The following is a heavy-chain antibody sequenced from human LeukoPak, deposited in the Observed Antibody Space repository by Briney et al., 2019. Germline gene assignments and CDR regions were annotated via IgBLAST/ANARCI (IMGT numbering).Heavy chain of an antibody. J-gene: IGHJ1*01. CDR2: ISWDGGST. Sequence: PGGSLKLSCAASGFPFDDYTMHWVRQAPGKGLEWVSLISWDGGSTYYADSVKGRFTISRDNSKNSLYLQMNSLRTEDTALYYCAKDYSGSPGAFQHWGQGTLVTVSS. CDR1: GFPFDDYT. V-gene: IGHV3-43*01. D-gene: IGHD1-26*01. CDR3: AKDYSGSPGAFQH.